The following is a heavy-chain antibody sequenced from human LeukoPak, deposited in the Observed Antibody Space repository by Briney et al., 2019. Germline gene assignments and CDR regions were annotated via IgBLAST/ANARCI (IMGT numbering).Heavy chain of an antibody. D-gene: IGHD6-13*01. CDR1: GGSFSGYY. J-gene: IGHJ4*02. V-gene: IGHV4-34*01. CDR2: INHSGST. CDR3: ARVTGYMTEDYFDY. Sequence: PSETLSLTCAVYGGSFSGYYWSWIRQPPGKGLEWIGEINHSGSTNYNPSLKSRVTISVKTSKNQFSLKLSSVTAADTAVYYCARVTGYMTEDYFDYWGQGTLVTVSS.